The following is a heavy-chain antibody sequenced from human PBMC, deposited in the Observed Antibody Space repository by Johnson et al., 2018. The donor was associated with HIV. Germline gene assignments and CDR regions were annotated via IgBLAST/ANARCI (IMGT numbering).Heavy chain of an antibody. J-gene: IGHJ3*01. V-gene: IGHV3-23*04. CDR1: GLSFDSYS. CDR2: IIPSGTDT. D-gene: IGHD5-18*01. Sequence: MLLVESGGGLVQPGGSLRLSCKASGLSFDSYSMSWVRQAPGKGVEWVSGIIPSGTDTHYADSVEGRFTISRDNSRNTVYLQINSLRAEDTAMYYCAKARGYNYFIDAFDRWGQGTLVTVSS. CDR3: AKARGYNYFIDAFDR.